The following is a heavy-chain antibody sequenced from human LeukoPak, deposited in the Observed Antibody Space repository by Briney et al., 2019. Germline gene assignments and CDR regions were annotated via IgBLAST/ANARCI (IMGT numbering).Heavy chain of an antibody. J-gene: IGHJ6*03. CDR1: GGSFSGYY. V-gene: IGHV4-34*01. D-gene: IGHD2-15*01. Sequence: SSETLSLTCAAYGGSFSGYYWSWIRQPPGKGLEWIGEINHSGSTNYNPSLKSRVTISVDTSKNQFSLKLSSVTAADTAVYYCARALVAVAAHYIYYYYMDVWGKGTTVTVSS. CDR2: INHSGST. CDR3: ARALVAVAAHYIYYYYMDV.